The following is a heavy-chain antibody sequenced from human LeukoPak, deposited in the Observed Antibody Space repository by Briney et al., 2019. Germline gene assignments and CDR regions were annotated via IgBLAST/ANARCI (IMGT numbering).Heavy chain of an antibody. D-gene: IGHD1-1*01. CDR2: ISSRGSAI. J-gene: IGHJ3*02. CDR1: GFTFSSYE. V-gene: IGHV3-48*03. CDR3: ARGGHDPGIPFDI. Sequence: PGGSLRLSCAASGFTFSSYEMNWVRQAPGKGLEWVSCISSRGSAIYYADSVKGRFTISRDNAKNSLYLQMNSLRADDTAVYYCARGGHDPGIPFDIWGQGTMATVSS.